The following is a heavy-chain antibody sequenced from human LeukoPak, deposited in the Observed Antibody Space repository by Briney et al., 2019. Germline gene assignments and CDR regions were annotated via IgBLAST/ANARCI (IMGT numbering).Heavy chain of an antibody. CDR1: GYTFTSYD. J-gene: IGHJ4*02. CDR2: MNPNSGNT. V-gene: IGHV1-8*01. Sequence: ASVKVSCKASGYTFTSYDINWVRQATGQGLEWMGWMNPNSGNTGYAQKIQGRVTMTRNTSISTAYMELSSLRSEDTAVYYCARGNSRRKLYYFDYWGQGTLVTVSS. CDR3: ARGNSRRKLYYFDY. D-gene: IGHD2/OR15-2a*01.